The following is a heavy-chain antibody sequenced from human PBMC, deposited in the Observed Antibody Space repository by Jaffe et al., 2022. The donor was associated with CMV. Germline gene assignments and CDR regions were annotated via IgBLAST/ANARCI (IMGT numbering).Heavy chain of an antibody. D-gene: IGHD2-15*01. CDR3: AKEALLPPSWAFDI. CDR1: GFGFSDYY. CDR2: ISGRGATI. J-gene: IGHJ3*02. Sequence: QVQLVESGGGLVKPGGSLRLSCAASGFGFSDYYMSWIRQTPGKGLEWIAFISGRGATIYYADSVKGRFTISRDNARNSLFLQMDSLRADDTAVYYCAKEALLPPSWAFDIWGQGTVVTVSS. V-gene: IGHV3-11*01.